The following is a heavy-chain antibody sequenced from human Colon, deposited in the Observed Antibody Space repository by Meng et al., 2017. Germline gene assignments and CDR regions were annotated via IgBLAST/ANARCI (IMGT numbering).Heavy chain of an antibody. Sequence: QVQLPQWGAGLFKPSEPLSLTCAVYGGSFSGYYWSWIRQPPGKGLEWIGEINHSGSTNYNPSLKSRVTISVDTSKNQFSLKLSSVTAADTAVYYCARDFHSTMTVFDSWGQGTLVTVSS. V-gene: IGHV4-34*01. CDR1: GGSFSGYY. CDR2: INHSGST. J-gene: IGHJ4*02. CDR3: ARDFHSTMTVFDS. D-gene: IGHD3-22*01.